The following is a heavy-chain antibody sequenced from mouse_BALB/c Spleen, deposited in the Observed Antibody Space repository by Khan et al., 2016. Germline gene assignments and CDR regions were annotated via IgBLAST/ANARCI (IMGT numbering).Heavy chain of an antibody. CDR2: INYSGGT. J-gene: IGHJ3*01. D-gene: IGHD1-1*01. V-gene: IGHV3-2*02. CDR1: GYSITSDYA. Sequence: EVQLQESGPGLVKPSQSLSLTCTVTGYSITSDYAWNWIRQFPGDKLEWMAYINYSGGTSYNPSLKSRISITRDTSTHQFCLQINSDTAEDTATYYCARDYYGSSFFDYWGQGTLVTVSA. CDR3: ARDYYGSSFFDY.